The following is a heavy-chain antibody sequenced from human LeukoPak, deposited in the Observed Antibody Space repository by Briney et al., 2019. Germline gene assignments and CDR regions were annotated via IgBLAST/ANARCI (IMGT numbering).Heavy chain of an antibody. D-gene: IGHD3-22*01. V-gene: IGHV3-23*01. J-gene: IGHJ4*02. CDR1: GFTFSSYA. CDR2: ISGSGDST. CDR3: AKDRYYYDSSWTFDY. Sequence: PGGSLRLSCAASGFTFSSYAMSWVRQAPGKGLEWVSAISGSGDSTYYADSVKGRFTISRDNSKNTLYLQMNSLRAEDTAVYYCAKDRYYYDSSWTFDYWGQGTLVTVSS.